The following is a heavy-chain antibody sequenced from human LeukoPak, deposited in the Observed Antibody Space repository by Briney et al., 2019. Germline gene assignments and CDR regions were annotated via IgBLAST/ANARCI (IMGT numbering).Heavy chain of an antibody. J-gene: IGHJ4*02. D-gene: IGHD3-22*01. Sequence: GGSLRLSCAASGFTFSSYAMSWVRQAPGKGLEWVSAISGSGGSTYYADSVKGRFTISRDNSKNTLYLQMNSLRPEDTAVYYCASPYDSSGYPRGPDYWSQGTLVTVSS. CDR2: ISGSGGST. CDR1: GFTFSSYA. V-gene: IGHV3-23*01. CDR3: ASPYDSSGYPRGPDY.